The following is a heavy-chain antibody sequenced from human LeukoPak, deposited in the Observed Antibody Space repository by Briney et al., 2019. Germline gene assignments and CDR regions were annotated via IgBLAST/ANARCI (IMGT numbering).Heavy chain of an antibody. CDR1: GFPFNAYW. CDR3: ARSLPYGTTWYGRSDF. Sequence: GGSLRLSCAASGFPFNAYWMTWVRQASGKGLEWVANIRQDGDTKYYVDSVKGRFTISRDNAMNSLYLQMNSLRAEDTAIYYCARSLPYGTTWYGRSDFWGQGTLVTVSS. D-gene: IGHD6-13*01. V-gene: IGHV3-7*03. CDR2: IRQDGDTK. J-gene: IGHJ4*02.